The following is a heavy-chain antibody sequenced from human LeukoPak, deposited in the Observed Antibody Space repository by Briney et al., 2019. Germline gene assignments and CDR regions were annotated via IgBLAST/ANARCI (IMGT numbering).Heavy chain of an antibody. Sequence: ASVKVSCKASGYTFTGYYMHWVRQAPGQGLECMGWINPNSGATNYAQKFRGRVTMTRDTSISTAYMELSRLRSDDTAVYYCARDRIAVSGTYNYYYYGMDVWGQGTTVTVSS. CDR3: ARDRIAVSGTYNYYYYGMDV. J-gene: IGHJ6*02. CDR2: INPNSGAT. CDR1: GYTFTGYY. D-gene: IGHD6-19*01. V-gene: IGHV1-2*02.